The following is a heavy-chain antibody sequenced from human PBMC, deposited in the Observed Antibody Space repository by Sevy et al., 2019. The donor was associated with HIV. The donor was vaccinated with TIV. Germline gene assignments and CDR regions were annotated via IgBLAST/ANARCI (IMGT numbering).Heavy chain of an antibody. CDR2: ISGNSNYI. D-gene: IGHD2-8*01. V-gene: IGHV3-21*01. CDR3: SRDPPVPRYCTHGLCSQGFDS. CDR1: GFTFSPYN. Sequence: GGCLRLSCAASGFTFSPYNMIWVRQAPGKGLEWVSSISGNSNYIYYANSVKGRFTISRDNANNSLYLQMYSLRAEDTAVYYCSRDPPVPRYCTHGLCSQGFDSWGQGTLVTVSS. J-gene: IGHJ5*01.